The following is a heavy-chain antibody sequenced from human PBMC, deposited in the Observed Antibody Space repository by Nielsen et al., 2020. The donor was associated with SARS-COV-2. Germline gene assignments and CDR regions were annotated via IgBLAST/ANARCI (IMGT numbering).Heavy chain of an antibody. D-gene: IGHD3-9*01. CDR3: ARLRDDGYYFDTGPFDY. J-gene: IGHJ4*02. CDR1: GFTFSDYY. V-gene: IGHV3-7*01. CDR2: IKEDGSEK. Sequence: GESLKISCAASGFTFSDYYMSWIRQAPGKGLEWVANIKEDGSEKYYADSAKGRFSISRDNAKNTLYLQMDSLRAEDTAVYYCARLRDDGYYFDTGPFDYWGQGALVTVSS.